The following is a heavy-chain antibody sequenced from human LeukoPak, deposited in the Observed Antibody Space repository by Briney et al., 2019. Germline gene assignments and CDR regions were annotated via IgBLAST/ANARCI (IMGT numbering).Heavy chain of an antibody. CDR3: ARYYGSGSHLDY. V-gene: IGHV4-59*01. Sequence: PSETLSLTCAVYGGSFSGYYWSWIRQPPGKGLEWIGYIYYSGSTNYNPSLKSRVTISVDTSKNQFSLKLSSVTAADTAVYYCARYYGSGSHLDYWGQGTLVTVSS. D-gene: IGHD3-10*01. CDR1: GGSFSGYY. CDR2: IYYSGST. J-gene: IGHJ4*02.